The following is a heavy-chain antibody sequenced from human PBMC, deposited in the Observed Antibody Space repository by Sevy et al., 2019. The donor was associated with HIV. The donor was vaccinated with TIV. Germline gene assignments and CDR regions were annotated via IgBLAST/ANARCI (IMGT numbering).Heavy chain of an antibody. Sequence: GGSLRLSCAASGFTFSSYDMSWVRQAPGKGLEWVSVISGSGVSTYYADPVKGRFTISRDNSKNTLYLQLNSLRAEDTAVYYCAKSMGGFDAFDIWGQGTMVTVSS. CDR1: GFTFSSYD. CDR2: ISGSGVST. V-gene: IGHV3-23*01. CDR3: AKSMGGFDAFDI. J-gene: IGHJ3*02. D-gene: IGHD6-25*01.